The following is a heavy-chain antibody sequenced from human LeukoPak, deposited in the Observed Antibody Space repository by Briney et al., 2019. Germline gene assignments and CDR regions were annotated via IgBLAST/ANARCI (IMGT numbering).Heavy chain of an antibody. J-gene: IGHJ3*02. CDR2: IGNKANGGTT. D-gene: IGHD3-22*01. CDR1: GFTFSDYA. Sequence: GGSLRLSCTTSGFTFSDYAVSWVRQAPGKGLEWIGFIGNKANGGTTEYAASVKGRFTISRDDSKTIAHLQMSSLKTEDTAVYYCSRFYSSGWASGAFGIWGQGTMVTVSS. V-gene: IGHV3-49*04. CDR3: SRFYSSGWASGAFGI.